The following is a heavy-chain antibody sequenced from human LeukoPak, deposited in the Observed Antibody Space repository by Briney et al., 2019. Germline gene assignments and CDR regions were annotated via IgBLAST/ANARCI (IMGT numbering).Heavy chain of an antibody. Sequence: SQTLSLTCAISGDSVSSNSFAWNWIRQSPSRGLEWLGRTYYRSKWHSEYAVSVKSLISINPDTSKNQFPLQLNSVTPEDTAVYYCARAPGGTEGFFDYWGQGTLVTVSS. CDR3: ARAPGGTEGFFDY. CDR1: GDSVSSNSFA. D-gene: IGHD6-13*01. CDR2: TYYRSKWHS. V-gene: IGHV6-1*01. J-gene: IGHJ4*02.